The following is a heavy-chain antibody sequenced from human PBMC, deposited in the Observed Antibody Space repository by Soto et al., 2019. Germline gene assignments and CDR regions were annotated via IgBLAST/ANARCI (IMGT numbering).Heavy chain of an antibody. CDR3: ARGQRALITYGPFDP. V-gene: IGHV3-23*01. CDR1: GFTLSNYA. CDR2: FSGTGGYT. D-gene: IGHD4-17*01. Sequence: PGGYLRLSCAASGFTLSNYAMSWVRQAPGKGLEWVSTFSGTGGYTYYTDSVKGRFTISRDESKNTLFLHMNSLRAADTAVYYCARGQRALITYGPFDPWGQGTLVTVSS. J-gene: IGHJ5*02.